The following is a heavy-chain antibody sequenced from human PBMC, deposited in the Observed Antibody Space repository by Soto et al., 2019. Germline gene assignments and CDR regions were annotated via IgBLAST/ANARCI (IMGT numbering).Heavy chain of an antibody. CDR2: IYYSRST. CDR3: PRGIEGWYPGRYYYGMDV. CDR1: GGSVSSGSYY. J-gene: IGHJ6*02. Sequence: QVQLQESGPGLVKPSETLSLTCTVSGGSVSSGSYYWSWIRQPPGKGLEWIGYIYYSRSTNYNPSLKSRVTISVDTSKNQFSLKLSSVTAADTAVYYCPRGIEGWYPGRYYYGMDVWGQGTTVTVS. V-gene: IGHV4-61*01. D-gene: IGHD6-19*01.